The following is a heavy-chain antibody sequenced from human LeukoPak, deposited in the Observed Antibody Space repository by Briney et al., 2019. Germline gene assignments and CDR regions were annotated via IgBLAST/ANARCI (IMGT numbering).Heavy chain of an antibody. J-gene: IGHJ4*02. CDR1: GYSFTTYW. CDR3: ARGRSGYSYGFDY. V-gene: IGHV5-51*01. D-gene: IGHD5-18*01. CDR2: IYLGDSDT. Sequence: GESLKISCKGSGYSFTTYWIGWVRQMPGKGLEWMGIIYLGDSDTRYSPSFQGQVTISADKSISTAYLQWSSLKASDTAMYYCARGRSGYSYGFDYWGQGTLVTVSS.